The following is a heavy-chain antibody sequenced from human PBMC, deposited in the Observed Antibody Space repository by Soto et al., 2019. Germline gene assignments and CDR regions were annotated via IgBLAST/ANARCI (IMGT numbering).Heavy chain of an antibody. D-gene: IGHD3-9*01. J-gene: IGHJ6*03. CDR3: ARALDVLRYFDWFGFSYYMDV. CDR1: GDSVSSNSAA. Sequence: PSQTLSLTCVISGDSVSSNSAAWNWIRQSPSRGLEWLGRTYYRSKWYNDYAVSVKSRITINPDTSKNQFSLQLNSVTPEDTAVYYCARALDVLRYFDWFGFSYYMDVWGKGTTVTVSS. CDR2: TYYRSKWYN. V-gene: IGHV6-1*01.